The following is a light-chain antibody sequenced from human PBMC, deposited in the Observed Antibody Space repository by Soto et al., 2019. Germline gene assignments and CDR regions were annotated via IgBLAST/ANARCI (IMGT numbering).Light chain of an antibody. V-gene: IGLV2-14*01. CDR2: DVS. CDR3: SSYTSTSNDV. CDR1: SSDVGDYNY. Sequence: QSALTQPASVSGSPGQSITISCTGTSSDVGDYNYVSWYQQHPGKAPKLMIYDVSNRPSGVSNRFSGSKSDNTASLTISGLQAEDEADYYCSSYTSTSNDVFGTGTKLTVL. J-gene: IGLJ1*01.